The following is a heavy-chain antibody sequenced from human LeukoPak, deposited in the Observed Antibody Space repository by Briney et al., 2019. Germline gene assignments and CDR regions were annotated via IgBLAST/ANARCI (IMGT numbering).Heavy chain of an antibody. CDR1: GGSISSYY. V-gene: IGHV4-59*01. J-gene: IGHJ4*02. CDR3: ARTPTYYGSATYLDY. D-gene: IGHD3-10*01. CDR2: IYYSGNT. Sequence: SQTLSLTCTVSGGSISSYYWSWIRQPPGKGLEWIGYIYYSGNTNYNPSLKSRVTISVDTSKKQFSLNLRSVTAADTAVYYCARTPTYYGSATYLDYWGQGTLVTVSS.